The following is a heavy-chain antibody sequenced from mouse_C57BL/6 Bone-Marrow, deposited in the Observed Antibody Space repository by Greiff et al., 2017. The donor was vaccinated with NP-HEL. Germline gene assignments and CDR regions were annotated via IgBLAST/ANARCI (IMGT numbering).Heavy chain of an antibody. D-gene: IGHD4-1*01. Sequence: QVHVKQPGAELVKPGASVKMSCKASGYTFTSYWITWVKQRPGQGLEWIGDIYPGSGSTNYNEKFKSKATLTVDTSSSTAYMQLSSLTSEDSAVYYCARLWDYFDYWGQGTTLTVSS. V-gene: IGHV1-55*01. J-gene: IGHJ2*01. CDR1: GYTFTSYW. CDR3: ARLWDYFDY. CDR2: IYPGSGST.